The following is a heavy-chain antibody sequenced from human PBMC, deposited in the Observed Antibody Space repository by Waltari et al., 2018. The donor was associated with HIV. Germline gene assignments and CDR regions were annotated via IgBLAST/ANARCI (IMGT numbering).Heavy chain of an antibody. CDR1: GFTFSSYA. J-gene: IGHJ5*02. CDR3: AKDGPLRFLEWLPLGNWFDP. CDR2: ISGSGGST. Sequence: EVQLLESGGGLVQPGGSLRLSCAASGFTFSSYAMRWVRQAPGKGREWVSAISGSGGSTYYADSVKGRFTISRDNSKNTLYLQMNSLRAEDTAVYYCAKDGPLRFLEWLPLGNWFDPWGQGTLVTVSS. V-gene: IGHV3-23*01. D-gene: IGHD3-3*01.